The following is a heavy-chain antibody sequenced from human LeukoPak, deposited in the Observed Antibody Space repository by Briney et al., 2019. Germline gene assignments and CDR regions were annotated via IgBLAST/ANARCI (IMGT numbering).Heavy chain of an antibody. V-gene: IGHV3-48*02. CDR1: GITFSSYA. CDR2: ITSSSSTI. CDR3: ARVLTYDYVWGSRSDY. J-gene: IGHJ4*02. D-gene: IGHD3-16*01. Sequence: PGGSLRLSCVASGITFSSYAMSWVRQAPGKGLEWVSYITSSSSTIYYADSVKGRFTISRDNAKNSLYLQMNSLRDEDTAVYYCARVLTYDYVWGSRSDYWGQGTLVTVSS.